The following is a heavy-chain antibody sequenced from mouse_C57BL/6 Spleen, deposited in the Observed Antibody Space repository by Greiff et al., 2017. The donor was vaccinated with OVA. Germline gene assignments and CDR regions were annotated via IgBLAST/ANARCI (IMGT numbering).Heavy chain of an antibody. D-gene: IGHD1-1*01. V-gene: IGHV1-50*01. Sequence: QVQLQQPGAELVKPGASVKLSCKASGYTFTSYWMQWVKQRPGQGLEWIGEIDPSDSYTNYNQKFKGKATLTVDTSSSTAYMQLSSLTSEDSAVYYRATITTVVATRYFEVWGTGTTVTVAS. CDR2: IDPSDSYT. CDR1: GYTFTSYW. J-gene: IGHJ1*03. CDR3: ATITTVVATRYFEV.